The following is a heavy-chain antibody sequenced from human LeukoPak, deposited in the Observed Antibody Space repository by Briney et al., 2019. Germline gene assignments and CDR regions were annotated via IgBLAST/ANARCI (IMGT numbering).Heavy chain of an antibody. CDR3: ASGAAAGTWDY. CDR1: GVSISSYY. J-gene: IGHJ4*02. V-gene: IGHV4-4*07. Sequence: SETLSLTCTVSGVSISSYYWSWIRQPAGRGLEWIGRIYTSGSTNYNPSLKSRVTMSVDTSKNQFSLKLSSVTAADTAVYYCASGAAAGTWDYWGQGTLVTVSS. D-gene: IGHD6-13*01. CDR2: IYTSGST.